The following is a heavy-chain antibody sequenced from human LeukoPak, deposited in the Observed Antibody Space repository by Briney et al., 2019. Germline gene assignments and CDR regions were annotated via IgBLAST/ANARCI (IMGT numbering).Heavy chain of an antibody. Sequence: GGSLRLSCVASGLTFSSYEMNWVRQAPGKGLGWVGYISSSDNTIYYADSLKGRFTISRDNAKNSLYLQMNSLSAEDTAVYYCAREGSAGSWYYFDYWGQRTLVTVSS. CDR1: GLTFSSYE. V-gene: IGHV3-48*03. CDR3: AREGSAGSWYYFDY. D-gene: IGHD6-13*01. CDR2: ISSSDNTI. J-gene: IGHJ4*02.